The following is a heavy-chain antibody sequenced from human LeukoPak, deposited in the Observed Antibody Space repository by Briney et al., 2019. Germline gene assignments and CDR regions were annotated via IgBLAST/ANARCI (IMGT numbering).Heavy chain of an antibody. J-gene: IGHJ4*02. CDR1: GYTSTDYY. V-gene: IGHV1-2*02. Sequence: GASVKVSCKASGYTSTDYYMEWVRQAPGQGLEWMGWINPNSGGTNYAQKFQGRVTMTRDTSISTAYMELSRLRSDDTAVYYCARVRSYCTNGVCYWDLDYWGQGTLVTVSS. D-gene: IGHD2-8*01. CDR3: ARVRSYCTNGVCYWDLDY. CDR2: INPNSGGT.